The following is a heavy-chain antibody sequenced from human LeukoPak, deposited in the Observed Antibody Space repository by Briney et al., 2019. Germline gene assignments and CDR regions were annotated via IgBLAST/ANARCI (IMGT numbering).Heavy chain of an antibody. Sequence: SETLSLTCAVYGGSFSGYYWSWIRQPPGKGLEWIGEINHSGSTNYNPSLKSRVTISVDTSKNQFSLKLSSVAAADTAVYYCARGVAAAGTGAFDIWGQGTMVTVSS. CDR1: GGSFSGYY. D-gene: IGHD6-13*01. CDR2: INHSGST. CDR3: ARGVAAAGTGAFDI. V-gene: IGHV4-34*01. J-gene: IGHJ3*02.